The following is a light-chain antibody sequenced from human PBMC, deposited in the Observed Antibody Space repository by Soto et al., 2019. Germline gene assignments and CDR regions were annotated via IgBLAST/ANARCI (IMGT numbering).Light chain of an antibody. Sequence: EIVMTQSPATLSVSPGERATLSCRASQSVRSNVAWYQQKPGQAPRLLIYDASTRATGIPARFSGSGSGTEFTLTISSLQSEDFAVYYCQQYNNWPPLTFGGGTKVEIK. CDR3: QQYNNWPPLT. J-gene: IGKJ4*01. V-gene: IGKV3-15*01. CDR1: QSVRSN. CDR2: DAS.